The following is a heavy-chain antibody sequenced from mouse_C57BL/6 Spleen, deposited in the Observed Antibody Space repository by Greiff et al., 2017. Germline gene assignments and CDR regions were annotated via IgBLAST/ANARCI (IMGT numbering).Heavy chain of an antibody. CDR1: GYTFTDYE. J-gene: IGHJ2*01. D-gene: IGHD2-3*01. CDR3: TKGEGIYDGYYGY. CDR2: IDPETGGT. Sequence: VQLQQSGAELVRPGASVTLSCKASGYTFTDYEMHWVKQTPVHGLEWIGAIDPETGGTAYNQKFKGKAILTADKSSSTAYMELRSLTSEDSAVYYCTKGEGIYDGYYGYWGQGTTLSLL. V-gene: IGHV1-15*01.